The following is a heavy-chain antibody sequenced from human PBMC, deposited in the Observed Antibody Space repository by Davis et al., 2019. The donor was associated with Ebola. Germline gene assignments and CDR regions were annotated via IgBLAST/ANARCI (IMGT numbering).Heavy chain of an antibody. D-gene: IGHD3-10*01. CDR1: GGSISSGGYY. V-gene: IGHV4-31*03. CDR3: ARGSRVLWFGELNWFDP. J-gene: IGHJ5*02. Sequence: LRLSCTVSGGSISSGGYYWSWIRQHPGKGLEWIGYIYYSGSTYYNPSLKSRVTISVDTSKNQFSLKLSSVTAADTAVYYCARGSRVLWFGELNWFDPWGQGTLVTVSS. CDR2: IYYSGST.